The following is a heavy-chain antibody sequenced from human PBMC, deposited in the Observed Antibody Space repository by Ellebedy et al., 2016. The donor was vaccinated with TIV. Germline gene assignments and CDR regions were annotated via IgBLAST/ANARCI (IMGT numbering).Heavy chain of an antibody. CDR2: IIPIFGTA. Sequence: SVKVSCXASGGTFSSYAISWVRQAPGQGLEWMGGIIPIFGTANYAQKLQGRVTMTTDTSTSTAYMELRSLRSDDTAVYYCARDTMVRGKAWFDPWGQGTLVTVSS. CDR1: GGTFSSYA. V-gene: IGHV1-69*05. CDR3: ARDTMVRGKAWFDP. J-gene: IGHJ5*02. D-gene: IGHD3-10*01.